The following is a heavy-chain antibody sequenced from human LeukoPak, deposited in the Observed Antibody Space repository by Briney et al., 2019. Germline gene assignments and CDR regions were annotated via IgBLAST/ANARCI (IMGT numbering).Heavy chain of an antibody. CDR1: GFTFSSYS. V-gene: IGHV3-48*04. CDR2: ISGSGSVI. D-gene: IGHD6-13*01. CDR3: ARELKTASGTWWFDA. Sequence: GGSLRLSCAASGFTFSSYSMNWVRQAPGKGLEWVAYISGSGSVIYYADSVRGRFTISRDNAKDSLYLQMNSLRAEDTAVYYCARELKTASGTWWFDAWGQGTLDTVSS. J-gene: IGHJ5*02.